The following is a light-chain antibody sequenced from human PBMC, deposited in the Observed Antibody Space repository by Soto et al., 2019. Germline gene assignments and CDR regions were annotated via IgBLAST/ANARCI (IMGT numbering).Light chain of an antibody. J-gene: IGKJ1*01. CDR1: QSVGSN. CDR2: GAS. V-gene: IGKV3-15*01. CDR3: QQYNDWPRT. Sequence: EIVITQSPATRSVSPGERATLSCRASQSVGSNLAWYQQRPGQAPRLLIYGASTTATGIPARFSGSGSGTEFTLTISLQSEDFAVYYCQQYNDWPRTFGQGTKVDIK.